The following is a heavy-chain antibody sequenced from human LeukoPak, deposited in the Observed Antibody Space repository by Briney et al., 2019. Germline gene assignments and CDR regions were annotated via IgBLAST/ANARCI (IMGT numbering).Heavy chain of an antibody. Sequence: PSETLSLTCTLSGGSISTYYWSWIRQPPGKGLEWIGYIYYSGSTNYNPSLKSRVTISVDTSKNQFSLKLSSVTAADTAVYYCARSDYQLPDRYFDYWGQGTLVTVSS. CDR1: GGSISTYY. J-gene: IGHJ4*02. CDR2: IYYSGST. V-gene: IGHV4-59*08. CDR3: ARSDYQLPDRYFDY. D-gene: IGHD2-2*01.